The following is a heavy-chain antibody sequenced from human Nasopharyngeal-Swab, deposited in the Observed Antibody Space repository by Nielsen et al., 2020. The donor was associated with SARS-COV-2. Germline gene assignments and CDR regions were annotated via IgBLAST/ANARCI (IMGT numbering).Heavy chain of an antibody. V-gene: IGHV3-9*01. Sequence: GGSLRLSCASSGFTFDDYAMHWVRQAPGKGLEWVSGISWNIGSIGYADSVKGRFTISRDNAKNSLYLQMNSLRAEDTALYYCAKGVVAATLFGMDVWGQGTTVTVSS. CDR1: GFTFDDYA. CDR2: ISWNIGSI. J-gene: IGHJ6*02. D-gene: IGHD2-15*01. CDR3: AKGVVAATLFGMDV.